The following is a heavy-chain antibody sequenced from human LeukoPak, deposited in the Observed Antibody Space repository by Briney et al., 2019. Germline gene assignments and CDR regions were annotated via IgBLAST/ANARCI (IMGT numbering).Heavy chain of an antibody. D-gene: IGHD6-19*01. J-gene: IGHJ2*01. CDR3: ARHGWHAWYFDL. CDR2: INQRRNT. Sequence: SETLSLTCVVYGESFSGYSWSWIRQPPGKGLEWIGEINQRRNTNYNPSLKRRVTISLDTSKNQFSLKLSSVTAADTAVYYCARHGWHAWYFDLWGRGTLVTVSS. V-gene: IGHV4-34*01. CDR1: GESFSGYS.